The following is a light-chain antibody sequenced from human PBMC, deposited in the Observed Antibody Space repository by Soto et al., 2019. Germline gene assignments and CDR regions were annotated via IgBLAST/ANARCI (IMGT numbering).Light chain of an antibody. V-gene: IGLV2-14*01. J-gene: IGLJ1*01. CDR2: DVS. CDR3: CSYTSSSTYV. CDR1: GSDVGGYNY. Sequence: QSVLTQPASVSGSPGLSITISCTGTGSDVGGYNYVSWYQQYPGKAPKLMIYDVSNRPSGVSNRFSGSKSGNTAALIIFGLQAEDEADYYCCSYTSSSTYVFGPGTKVTVL.